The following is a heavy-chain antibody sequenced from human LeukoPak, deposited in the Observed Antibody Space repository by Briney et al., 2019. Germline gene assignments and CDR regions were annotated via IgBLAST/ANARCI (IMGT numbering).Heavy chain of an antibody. CDR2: ISAYSGNT. D-gene: IGHD3-16*01. CDR3: ARGADTGSYGSLVYFDY. V-gene: IGHV1-18*01. CDR1: GYTFTSYG. Sequence: GASVKVSCKASGYTFTSYGISWVRQAPGQGLEWMGLISAYSGNTNFAQKLQGRVTMTTDTSRSTAYMELRSLRSDATAVYFCARGADTGSYGSLVYFDYWGQGTLVTVSS. J-gene: IGHJ4*02.